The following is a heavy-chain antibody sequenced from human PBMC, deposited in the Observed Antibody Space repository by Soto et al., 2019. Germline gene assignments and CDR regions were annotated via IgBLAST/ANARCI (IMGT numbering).Heavy chain of an antibody. D-gene: IGHD4-4*01. Sequence: QVQLVQSGAEVKKPGSSVKVSCKASGGTFTSYAVSWVRQAPGQGLEWMGGIIPMFETPNYARKFQGRVTIIADESTSTAYMELNSLRSDDTAVYYCARGHDYSNPRDYYYYGMDVWGQGTTVTVSS. CDR1: GGTFTSYA. CDR3: ARGHDYSNPRDYYYYGMDV. V-gene: IGHV1-69*12. J-gene: IGHJ6*02. CDR2: IIPMFETP.